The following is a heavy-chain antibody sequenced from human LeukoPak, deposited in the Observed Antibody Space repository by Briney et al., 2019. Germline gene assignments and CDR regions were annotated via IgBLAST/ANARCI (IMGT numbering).Heavy chain of an antibody. CDR2: ISGSSGST. Sequence: GGCLRLSCAASGFTFSMDAMGWVRQAPGEGRGWVTGISGSSGSTYYADSVKGRFTISRDNSKNTLYLQMNTLRAEDTAIYYCAKGYGDYSWFDPWGQGTLVTVSS. CDR3: AKGYGDYSWFDP. D-gene: IGHD4-17*01. CDR1: GFTFSMDA. V-gene: IGHV3-23*01. J-gene: IGHJ5*02.